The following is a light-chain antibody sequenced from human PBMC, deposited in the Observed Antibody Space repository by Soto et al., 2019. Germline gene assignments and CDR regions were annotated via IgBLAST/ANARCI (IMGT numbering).Light chain of an antibody. CDR2: GVS. J-gene: IGKJ3*01. CDR3: QQANSFPVT. V-gene: IGKV1D-12*01. Sequence: DIQMTQSPSSVSASVGDRVTLTCRTSQGINNWLAWYQQKPGKAPNLLIYGVSKLQSGDPSRFSGSGSGTNFTLTISSLQPEDFATYFCQQANSFPVTFGPGTKVDVK. CDR1: QGINNW.